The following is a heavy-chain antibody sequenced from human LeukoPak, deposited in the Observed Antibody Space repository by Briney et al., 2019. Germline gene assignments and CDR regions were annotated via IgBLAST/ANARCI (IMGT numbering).Heavy chain of an antibody. CDR2: IKSKTDGGTT. J-gene: IGHJ4*02. CDR1: GFTYSNAW. CDR3: TTGSSGHYYFDY. D-gene: IGHD3-22*01. V-gene: IGHV3-15*01. Sequence: GGSLRFSCAASGFTYSNAWMSWVRQAPGKGLEWVGRIKSKTDGGTTDYAAPVKGRFTISRDDSKNTLYLQRNSLKTEDTAVYYCTTGSSGHYYFDYWGQGTLVTVSS.